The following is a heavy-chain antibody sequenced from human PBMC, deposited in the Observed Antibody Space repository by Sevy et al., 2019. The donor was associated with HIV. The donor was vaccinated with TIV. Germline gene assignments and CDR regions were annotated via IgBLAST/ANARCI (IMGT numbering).Heavy chain of an antibody. CDR2: IYYSGST. J-gene: IGHJ5*02. V-gene: IGHV4-59*01. CDR3: ARAFYLPRLVVNVFDP. CDR1: GGSISSYY. D-gene: IGHD3-3*02. Sequence: SETLSLTCTVSGGSISSYYWSWIRQPPGKGLEWIGYIYYSGSTNYNPSLKSRVTISVDTSKNQFSLKLSSVTAADTAVYYCARAFYLPRLVVNVFDPWGQRTLVTVSS.